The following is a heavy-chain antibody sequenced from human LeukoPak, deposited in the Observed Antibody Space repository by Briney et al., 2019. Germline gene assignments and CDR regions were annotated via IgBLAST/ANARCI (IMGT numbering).Heavy chain of an antibody. CDR1: GYTFTSNY. D-gene: IGHD3-3*01. Sequence: EASVKVSCKAFGYTFTSNYMHWVRQAPGQGPEWMGVISPSGGSTTYAQKFQGRVTITRDSSISSAYMELRSLTSDDTAVYYCARAPAQRIDRIYGVVLQHQYYMDVWGKGTTVTVSS. V-gene: IGHV1-46*01. J-gene: IGHJ6*03. CDR3: ARAPAQRIDRIYGVVLQHQYYMDV. CDR2: ISPSGGST.